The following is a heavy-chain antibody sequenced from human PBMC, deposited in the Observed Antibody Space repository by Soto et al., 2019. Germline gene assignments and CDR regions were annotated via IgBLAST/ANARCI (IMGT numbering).Heavy chain of an antibody. D-gene: IGHD7-27*01. J-gene: IGHJ4*02. V-gene: IGHV3-21*01. CDR2: ISSSSSYI. CDR1: GFTFSSYR. Sequence: GGSLRLSCAASGFTFSSYRMNWVRQAPGKGLEWVSSISSSSSYIYYADSVKGRFTISRDNAKNSLYLQMNSLRAEDTAVYYCARELTDPVPAPDYWGQGTLVT. CDR3: ARELTDPVPAPDY.